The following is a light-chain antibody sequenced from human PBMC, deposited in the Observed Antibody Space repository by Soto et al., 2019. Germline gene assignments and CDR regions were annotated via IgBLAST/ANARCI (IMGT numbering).Light chain of an antibody. CDR1: QSLVHSDGIAY. Sequence: DVVITQSPLSLPVTLGQPASISSRSNQSLVHSDGIAYFSWFQQRPGRSPRRLIYKVSNRDSGVPARFSGSGSGTDFALKISRVEAEDVGVYYCMQGTHWPINFGQGTRLEIK. V-gene: IGKV2-30*02. CDR2: KVS. J-gene: IGKJ5*01. CDR3: MQGTHWPIN.